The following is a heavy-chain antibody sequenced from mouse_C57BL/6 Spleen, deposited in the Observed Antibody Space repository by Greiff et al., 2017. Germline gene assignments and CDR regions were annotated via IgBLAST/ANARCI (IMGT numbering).Heavy chain of an antibody. D-gene: IGHD1-1*01. CDR2: SRNKANDYTT. CDR1: GFTFSDFY. Sequence: EVHLVESGGGLVQSGRSLRLSCATSGFTFSDFYMEWVRQAPGKGLEWIAASRNKANDYTTEYSASVKGRFIVSRDTSQSILYLQMNALRAEDTAIYYCARDAPGSSYFAYWGQGTLVTVSA. CDR3: ARDAPGSSYFAY. V-gene: IGHV7-1*01. J-gene: IGHJ3*01.